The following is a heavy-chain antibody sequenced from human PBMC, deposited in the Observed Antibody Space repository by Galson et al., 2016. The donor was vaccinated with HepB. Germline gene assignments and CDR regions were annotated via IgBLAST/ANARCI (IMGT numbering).Heavy chain of an antibody. D-gene: IGHD2-21*02. V-gene: IGHV5-51*01. Sequence: QSGAEVKKPGESLKISCKGSGYSFTSYWIGWVRQMPGKGLEWMGIIYPGDSDTRYSPSFQGQVTISADKSISTAYLQWSSLKTSDTGMFYCARRAAGGDHGTPYYYYYGMDVWGQGTTVTVSS. CDR3: ARRAAGGDHGTPYYYYYGMDV. J-gene: IGHJ6*02. CDR1: GYSFTSYW. CDR2: IYPGDSDT.